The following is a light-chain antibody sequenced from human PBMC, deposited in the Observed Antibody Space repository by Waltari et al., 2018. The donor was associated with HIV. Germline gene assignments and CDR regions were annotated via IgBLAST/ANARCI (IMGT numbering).Light chain of an antibody. J-gene: IGKJ5*01. CDR2: GAS. CDR3: QQYGSSPIT. Sequence: EIVLTQSPGTLSLSPGEGATLSCRASQSFTTNYLAWYQQKPGQAPRLVIFGASSRATGIPDRFSGGGSGTDFTLTISSLEPEDFAVYYCQQYGSSPITFGQGTRLEMK. V-gene: IGKV3-20*01. CDR1: QSFTTNY.